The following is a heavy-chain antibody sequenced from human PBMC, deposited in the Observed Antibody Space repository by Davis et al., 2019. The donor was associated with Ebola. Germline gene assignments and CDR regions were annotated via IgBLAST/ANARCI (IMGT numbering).Heavy chain of an antibody. J-gene: IGHJ4*02. Sequence: GESLKISCAASGFIFSNYWMSWVRQAPGKGPEWVAIIKQDGGEKYYVDSVKGRFTISRDDSKNTVYLNMNNLRAEDTAVYYCVRDVADSSSSRAGDYWGQGTQVTVSS. CDR3: VRDVADSSSSRAGDY. D-gene: IGHD6-6*01. CDR1: GFIFSNYW. CDR2: IKQDGGEK. V-gene: IGHV3-7*01.